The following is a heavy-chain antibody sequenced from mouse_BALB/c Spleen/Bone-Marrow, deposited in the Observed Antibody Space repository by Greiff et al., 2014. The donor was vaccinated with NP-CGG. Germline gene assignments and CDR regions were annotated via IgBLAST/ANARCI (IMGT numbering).Heavy chain of an antibody. CDR3: APNYYGKGYFDY. CDR1: GYTFTNYI. J-gene: IGHJ2*01. Sequence: VQLQQSGPDLVKPGASVKMSCKPSGYTFTNYIMHWVKQTPGQGLEWIGYINPYNDDTKYNEKFKNKATLTSDKSSSTAYMELSSLTSDDSAIYYCAPNYYGKGYFDYWGQGTTLTVSS. CDR2: INPYNDDT. D-gene: IGHD1-1*01. V-gene: IGHV1-14*01.